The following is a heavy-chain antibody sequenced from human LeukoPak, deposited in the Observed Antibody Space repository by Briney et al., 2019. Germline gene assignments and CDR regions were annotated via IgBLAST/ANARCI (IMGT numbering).Heavy chain of an antibody. CDR2: IYYSGST. Sequence: PSETLSLTCTVSGGSVSSGSYYWGWIRHPPGKGLEWIGYIYYSGSTNYNPSLKSRVTISVDTSKNQFSLNLSSVTAADTAVYYCARLRVVAAFDYWGQGTLVTVSS. D-gene: IGHD2-15*01. CDR3: ARLRVVAAFDY. V-gene: IGHV4-61*01. CDR1: GGSVSSGSYY. J-gene: IGHJ4*02.